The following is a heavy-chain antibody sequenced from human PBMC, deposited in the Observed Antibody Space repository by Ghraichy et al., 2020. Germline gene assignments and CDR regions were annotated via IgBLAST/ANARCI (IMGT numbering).Heavy chain of an antibody. D-gene: IGHD1-14*01. CDR1: GFTFSYYG. CDR2: IQSNGSTK. CDR3: ARDASPPGPFYFDY. Sequence: GGSLRLSCTASGFTFSYYGMHWVRQAPGKGLEWVAAIQSNGSTKYYVDALKGRFTISRDDSKNTLYLQMHSLRAEDTGVYYCARDASPPGPFYFDYWGQGTLATVAS. J-gene: IGHJ4*02. V-gene: IGHV3-33*01.